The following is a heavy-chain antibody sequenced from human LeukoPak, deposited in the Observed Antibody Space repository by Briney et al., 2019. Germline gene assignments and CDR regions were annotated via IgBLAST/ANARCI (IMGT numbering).Heavy chain of an antibody. V-gene: IGHV3-74*01. Sequence: PGGSLRLSCADCGFTFSRYWMHWVRQTPGKGLVWVPCISADGSVTRYADSVKGRFTISRDNTKSTLYLQMHSLRAEDTAVYYCATAGGDGTRMGFDPWGQGTLVTVSS. CDR1: GFTFSRYW. J-gene: IGHJ5*02. CDR2: ISADGSVT. D-gene: IGHD2-15*01. CDR3: ATAGGDGTRMGFDP.